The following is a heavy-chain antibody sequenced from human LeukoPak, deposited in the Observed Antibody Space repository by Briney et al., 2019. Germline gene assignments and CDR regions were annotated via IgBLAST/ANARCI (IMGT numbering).Heavy chain of an antibody. V-gene: IGHV3-23*01. CDR2: ISGSGGGT. CDR3: AKTTAGYSSGRYPGWPVDY. CDR1: GFTFSSYA. J-gene: IGHJ4*02. Sequence: GGSLRLSCAASGFTFSSYAVSWVRQAPGKGLEWVSAISGSGGGTYYADSVKGRFTISRDNSKNTLYLQMNSLSTEDTAVYYCAKTTAGYSSGRYPGWPVDYWGQGTLVTVSS. D-gene: IGHD6-19*01.